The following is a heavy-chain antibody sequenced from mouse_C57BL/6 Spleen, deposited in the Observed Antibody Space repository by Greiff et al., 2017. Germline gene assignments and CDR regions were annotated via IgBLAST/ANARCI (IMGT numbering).Heavy chain of an antibody. CDR3: DRGGSSHYYLDY. CDR2: INPSTGGT. Sequence: VQLQQSGPELVKPGASVKISCKASGYSFTGYYMNWVKQSPEKSREWIGEINPSTGGTTYNQKCKAKATLTVDKSSSTAYMQLKSLTSEDSAVYYCDRGGSSHYYLDYWGQGTTLTVSS. J-gene: IGHJ2*01. CDR1: GYSFTGYY. D-gene: IGHD1-1*01. V-gene: IGHV1-42*01.